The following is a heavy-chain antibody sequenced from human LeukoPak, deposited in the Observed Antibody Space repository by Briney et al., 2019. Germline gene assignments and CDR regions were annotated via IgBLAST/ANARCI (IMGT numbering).Heavy chain of an antibody. D-gene: IGHD5-24*01. J-gene: IGHJ4*02. Sequence: SVNVSCTASGGTFSSYAISWVRQAPGQGLEWMGGIIPIFGTANYAQKFQGRVTITADESTSTAYMELSSLRSEDTAVYYCASGREDGWGYFDYWGQGTLVTVSS. CDR1: GGTFSSYA. CDR2: IIPIFGTA. V-gene: IGHV1-69*13. CDR3: ASGREDGWGYFDY.